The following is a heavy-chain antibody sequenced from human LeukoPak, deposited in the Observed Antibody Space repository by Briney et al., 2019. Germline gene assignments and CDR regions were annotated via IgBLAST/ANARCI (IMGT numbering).Heavy chain of an antibody. CDR3: ARKLRLGGNWFDP. J-gene: IGHJ5*02. Sequence: ASVKVSCRTSGGTFTSYAITWVRQAPGQGLEWMGKIIPISGTTNYAQKFQGRVTFTADESTSTAYMELSSLRSEDTALYYCARKLRLGGNWFDPWGQGTLVTVSS. CDR2: IIPISGTT. CDR1: GGTFTSYA. V-gene: IGHV1-69*13. D-gene: IGHD1-26*01.